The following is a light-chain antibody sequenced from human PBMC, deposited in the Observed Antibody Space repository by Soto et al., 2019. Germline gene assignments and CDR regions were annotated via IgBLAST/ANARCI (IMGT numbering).Light chain of an antibody. CDR3: AAWDDSLNVYG. CDR2: SNN. J-gene: IGLJ1*01. V-gene: IGLV1-44*01. Sequence: QSVLTQPPSASGTPGQRVTISCSGGSSNIGSYTVNWYQQLPGTAPKLLIFSNNLRPSGVPDRFSGSKSGTSASLAISGLQSEDVADYYCAAWDDSLNVYGFGSGTKVTVL. CDR1: SSNIGSYT.